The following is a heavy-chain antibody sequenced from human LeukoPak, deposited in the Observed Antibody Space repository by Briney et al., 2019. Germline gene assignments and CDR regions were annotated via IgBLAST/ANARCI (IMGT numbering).Heavy chain of an antibody. CDR3: ARVLGGTGYYGSGSYPVDAFDI. J-gene: IGHJ3*02. V-gene: IGHV4-61*02. Sequence: SETLSLTCTVSGGSISSGSYYWSWIRQPAGKGLEWIGRIYTSGSTNYNPSLKSRVTISVDTSKNQFSLKLSSVTAADTAVYYCARVLGGTGYYGSGSYPVDAFDIWGQGTMVTVSS. D-gene: IGHD3-10*01. CDR1: GGSISSGSYY. CDR2: IYTSGST.